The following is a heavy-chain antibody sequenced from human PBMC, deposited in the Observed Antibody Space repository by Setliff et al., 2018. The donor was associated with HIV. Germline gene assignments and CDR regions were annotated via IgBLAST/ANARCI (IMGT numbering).Heavy chain of an antibody. CDR3: AKGMKGASDY. V-gene: IGHV3-30*18. CDR2: ISYDGSNK. CDR1: GFTFSSYG. Sequence: GGSLRLSCAASGFTFSSYGMHWVRQAPGKGLEWVAVISYDGSNKYYADSVKGRFTISRDNSKNTLYLQMNSLRAEDTAVYYCAKGMKGASDYWGQGTLVTVSS. D-gene: IGHD1-26*01. J-gene: IGHJ4*02.